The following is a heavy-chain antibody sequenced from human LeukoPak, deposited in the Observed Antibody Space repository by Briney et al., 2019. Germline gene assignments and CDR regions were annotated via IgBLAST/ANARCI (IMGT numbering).Heavy chain of an antibody. Sequence: ASVKGSSKASGYTFTSYDINWVRQATGQGLEWMGWMNPNSGNTGYAQKFQGRVTITRNTSISTAYMELSSLRSEDTAVYYCARGFRGYYDSSGYYSFDYWGQGTLVTVSS. CDR1: GYTFTSYD. CDR2: MNPNSGNT. J-gene: IGHJ4*03. V-gene: IGHV1-8*03. D-gene: IGHD3-22*01. CDR3: ARGFRGYYDSSGYYSFDY.